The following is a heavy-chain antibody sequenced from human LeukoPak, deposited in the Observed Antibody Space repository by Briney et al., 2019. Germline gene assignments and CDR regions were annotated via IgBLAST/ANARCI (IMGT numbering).Heavy chain of an antibody. D-gene: IGHD2-15*01. Sequence: PGGSLRLSCAASGFTFSDYYMSWIRQAPGKGLEWVSYISSSGSTIYYADSVKGRFTISRDNAKNSLYLQMNSLRAEDTAVYYCARDRCSGGSCYPHAFDIWGQGTMVTVSS. CDR2: ISSSGSTI. J-gene: IGHJ3*02. CDR3: ARDRCSGGSCYPHAFDI. CDR1: GFTFSDYY. V-gene: IGHV3-11*01.